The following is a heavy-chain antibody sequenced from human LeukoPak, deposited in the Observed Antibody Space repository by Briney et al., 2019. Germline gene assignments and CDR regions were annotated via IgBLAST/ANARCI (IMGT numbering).Heavy chain of an antibody. CDR2: IKDDGSEK. D-gene: IGHD1-14*01. J-gene: IGHJ4*02. CDR3: ARSRIDY. CDR1: GFTFSSYW. Sequence: GGSLRLSCVGPGFTFSSYWMTWVRQAPGKGLEWVANIKDDGSEKYSVDSVKGRFTISRYNAKNLLYLQMSSLRAEDTAVYYCARSRIDYWGQGTLVTVSS. V-gene: IGHV3-7*01.